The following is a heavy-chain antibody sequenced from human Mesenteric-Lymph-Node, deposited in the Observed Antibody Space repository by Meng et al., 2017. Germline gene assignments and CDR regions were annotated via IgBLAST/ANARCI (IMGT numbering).Heavy chain of an antibody. J-gene: IGHJ5*02. V-gene: IGHV7-4-1*02. CDR1: GYSFINYG. Sequence: ASVKVSCKTSGYSFINYGISWVRQAPGQGLEWMGWINTNTGNPTYAQGFTGRFVFSLDTSVSTAYLQISSLKAEDTAVYYCARARYYYDSSGYINWFDPWGQGTLVTVSS. D-gene: IGHD3-22*01. CDR3: ARARYYYDSSGYINWFDP. CDR2: INTNTGNP.